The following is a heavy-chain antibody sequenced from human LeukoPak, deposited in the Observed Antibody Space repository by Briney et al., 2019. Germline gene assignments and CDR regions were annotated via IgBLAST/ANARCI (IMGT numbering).Heavy chain of an antibody. CDR3: ARCWSGTIFTNPRRHYYYMHV. Sequence: SETLSLTCTVSGGSISGYYWSWIRQPAGKGLEWIGRIYTTGSTDYNPSLKSRVTMSVDTSKNQFSLRLSSVTAADTAVYYCARCWSGTIFTNPRRHYYYMHVWGKGTTVTVSS. V-gene: IGHV4-4*07. J-gene: IGHJ6*03. CDR2: IYTTGST. CDR1: GGSISGYY. D-gene: IGHD3-3*01.